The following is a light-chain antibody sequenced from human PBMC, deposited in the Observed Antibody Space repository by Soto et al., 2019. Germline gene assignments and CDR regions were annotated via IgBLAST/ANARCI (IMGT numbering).Light chain of an antibody. CDR2: AAS. CDR1: QSISNN. Sequence: DIKMTQSPSSLSASVGDRVTITCRASQSISNNLNWYQQKPGKAPKLLIYAASTLQSGVPSRFSGSGSGTDFTLTISCLQSEDFATDYCQQYYSYTPTFGQGTKVDIK. V-gene: IGKV1-39*01. J-gene: IGKJ1*01. CDR3: QQYYSYTPT.